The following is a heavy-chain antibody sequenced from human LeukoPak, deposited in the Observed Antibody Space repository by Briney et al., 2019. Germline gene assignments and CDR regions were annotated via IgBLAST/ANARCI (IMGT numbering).Heavy chain of an antibody. CDR1: GSTLTNYP. D-gene: IGHD3-10*01. V-gene: IGHV3-48*02. CDR2: ISSDSRTI. J-gene: IGHJ4*02. Sequence: GGSLRLSCTTPGSTLTNYPMNWVRQAPGKGLEWVAYISSDSRTIYYADSVKGRFTISRDNAKNSLYLQMKSLRDEDTAVYYCARYGSGTSYITNYFDYWGQGTLVTVSS. CDR3: ARYGSGTSYITNYFDY.